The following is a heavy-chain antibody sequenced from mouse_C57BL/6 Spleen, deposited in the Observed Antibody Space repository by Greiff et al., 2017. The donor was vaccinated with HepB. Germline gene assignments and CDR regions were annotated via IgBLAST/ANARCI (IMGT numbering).Heavy chain of an antibody. CDR3: TKDGNYVRWYFDY. CDR2: IYPGNSDT. D-gene: IGHD2-1*01. V-gene: IGHV1-5*01. Sequence: VQLQQSGTVLARPGASVKMSCKTSGYTFTSYWMHWVKQRPGQGLEWIGAIYPGNSDTSYNQKFKGKAKLTAVTSASTAYMELSSLTNEDSAVYYCTKDGNYVRWYFDYWGQGTTLTVSS. CDR1: GYTFTSYW. J-gene: IGHJ2*01.